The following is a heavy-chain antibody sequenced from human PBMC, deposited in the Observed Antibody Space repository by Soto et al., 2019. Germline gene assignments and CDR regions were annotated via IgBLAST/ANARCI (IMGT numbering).Heavy chain of an antibody. Sequence: PGGSLRLSCAASGFTFSGYTMNWVRQAPGKGLEWVSSITSGSSYIYYADSVKGRFTISRDNAKNSLYLQINSLRAEDTAVYYCARSSFDYWGQGTTVTVSS. CDR3: ARSSFDY. J-gene: IGHJ4*02. CDR2: ITSGSSYI. V-gene: IGHV3-21*01. CDR1: GFTFSGYT.